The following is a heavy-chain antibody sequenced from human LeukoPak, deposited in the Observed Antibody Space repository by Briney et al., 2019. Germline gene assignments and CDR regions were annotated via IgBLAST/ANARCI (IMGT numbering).Heavy chain of an antibody. D-gene: IGHD5-24*01. CDR1: GGSFTSYY. CDR2: IYTNGST. CDR3: ATGDGYNSFDY. V-gene: IGHV4-4*07. J-gene: IGHJ4*02. Sequence: ETLSLTCTVSGGSFTSYYWSWIRQPAGKGLEWIGRIYTNGSTNYNSSLKSRVTMSVDTSKNQVSLKLSSVTAADTAVYYCATGDGYNSFDYWGQGTLVTVSS.